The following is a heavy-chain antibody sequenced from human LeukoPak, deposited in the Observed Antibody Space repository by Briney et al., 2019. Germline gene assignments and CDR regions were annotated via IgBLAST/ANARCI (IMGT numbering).Heavy chain of an antibody. V-gene: IGHV4-34*01. CDR1: GGSFRGYY. CDR3: ASASYGAPSDY. J-gene: IGHJ4*02. D-gene: IGHD4-17*01. CDR2: INHSGST. Sequence: PSETLSLTCAVYGGSFRGYYWSWIRQPPGKGLEWIGEINHSGSTNYNPSLKSRVTISVDTSKNQFSLKLSSVTAADTAVYYCASASYGAPSDYWGQGTLVTVSS.